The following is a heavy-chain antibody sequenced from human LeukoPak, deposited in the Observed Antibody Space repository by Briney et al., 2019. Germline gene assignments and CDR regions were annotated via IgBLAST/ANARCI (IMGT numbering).Heavy chain of an antibody. Sequence: SQTLSLTCAISGDSDSSSSATWDWIRQSPSRGLEWLGRTYYRSKWYNDYAVSARSRITINPDTSKNQFSLQLNSVTPEDTGFYYCARRGMAFDYWGQGTLVTVSS. V-gene: IGHV6-1*01. CDR2: TYYRSKWYN. CDR3: ARRGMAFDY. CDR1: GDSDSSSSAT. D-gene: IGHD6-13*01. J-gene: IGHJ4*02.